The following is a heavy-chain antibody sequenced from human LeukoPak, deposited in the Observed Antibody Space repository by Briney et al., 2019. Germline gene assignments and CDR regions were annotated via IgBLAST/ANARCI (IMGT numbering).Heavy chain of an antibody. Sequence: GASVKVSCKASGYTFTGYSMHWVRQAPGQGLEWMGWINPNNGGTNYAQNFQGRVTMTRDTSISTAYMELSRLRSDDTAVYYCARPTNYYDSSGYSSWGQGTLVTVSS. J-gene: IGHJ4*02. CDR1: GYTFTGYS. D-gene: IGHD3-22*01. CDR2: INPNNGGT. V-gene: IGHV1-2*02. CDR3: ARPTNYYDSSGYSS.